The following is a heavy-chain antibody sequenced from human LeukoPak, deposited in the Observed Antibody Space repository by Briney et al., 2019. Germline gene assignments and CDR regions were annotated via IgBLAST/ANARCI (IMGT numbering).Heavy chain of an antibody. D-gene: IGHD3-3*01. CDR3: ARDPFGVVISYYYYYMDV. J-gene: IGHJ6*03. Sequence: SETLSLTCAVYGGSFSGYYWSWIRQPPGKGLEWIGEINHSGSTNYNPSLKSRVTISVDTSKNQFSLKLSSVTAADTAVYYCARDPFGVVISYYYYYMDVWGKGTTVTVSS. V-gene: IGHV4-34*01. CDR2: INHSGST. CDR1: GGSFSGYY.